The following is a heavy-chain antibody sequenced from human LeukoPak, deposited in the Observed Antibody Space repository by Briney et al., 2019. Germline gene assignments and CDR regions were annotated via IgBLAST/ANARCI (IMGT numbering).Heavy chain of an antibody. J-gene: IGHJ4*02. CDR2: ISWNSGSI. D-gene: IGHD2-21*01. V-gene: IGHV3-9*01. CDR1: GFTFDDYA. CDR3: AKDISLDY. Sequence: GRSLRLSCAASGFTFDDYAMHWVRQAPGKGLEWVSGISWNSGSIGYADSVKGRFTISRDNAKNSLYLQMNSLRAEDTALYYCAKDISLDYWGQGTLVTVSS.